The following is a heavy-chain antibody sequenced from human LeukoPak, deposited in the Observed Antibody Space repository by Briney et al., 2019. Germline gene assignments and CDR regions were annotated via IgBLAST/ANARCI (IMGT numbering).Heavy chain of an antibody. V-gene: IGHV3-74*01. Sequence: GGSLRLSCAASGFTFSSYWMHWVRQAPGRGLVWVSRINSDGSSTSYADSVKGRFTISRDNAKNTLYLQMNSLRAEDTAVYYCARGLDNNYVWGSYRLYYFDYWGQGTLVTVSS. CDR2: INSDGSST. CDR3: ARGLDNNYVWGSYRLYYFDY. J-gene: IGHJ4*02. D-gene: IGHD3-16*02. CDR1: GFTFSSYW.